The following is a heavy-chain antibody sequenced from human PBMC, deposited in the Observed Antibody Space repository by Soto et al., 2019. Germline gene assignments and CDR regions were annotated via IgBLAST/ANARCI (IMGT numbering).Heavy chain of an antibody. J-gene: IGHJ4*02. CDR1: GFTFTRYS. V-gene: IGHV3-21*06. Sequence: GGSLRLSCAASGFTFTRYSMNWVRQAPGKGLEWVSSISSTTHYIYYADSMRGRSTISRDNAKNAVYLEMNSLRAEDTAVYYCARESEDLTSNFDYWGQGTLVTVSS. CDR3: ARESEDLTSNFDY. CDR2: ISSTTHYI.